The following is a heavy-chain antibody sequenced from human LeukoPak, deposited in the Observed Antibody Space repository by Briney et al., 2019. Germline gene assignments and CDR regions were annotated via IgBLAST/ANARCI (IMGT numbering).Heavy chain of an antibody. J-gene: IGHJ4*02. V-gene: IGHV3-64*04. Sequence: PGGSLRLSCSASGFTFNAYAMHWVRQAPGKGLEYVSSITSSGGNTYYADSVRGRFTISRDNSKNTVYLQMNTLRDEDTAVYYCARAVGPFDYWGQGTLVTVSS. CDR3: ARAVGPFDY. D-gene: IGHD3-16*01. CDR1: GFTFNAYA. CDR2: ITSSGGNT.